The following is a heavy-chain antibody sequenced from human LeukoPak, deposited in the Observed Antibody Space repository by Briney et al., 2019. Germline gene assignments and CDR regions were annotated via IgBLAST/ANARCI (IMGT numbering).Heavy chain of an antibody. D-gene: IGHD3-10*01. J-gene: IGHJ3*02. CDR3: ARVLLWFGNDAFDI. CDR2: ISSRGTTT. CDR1: GFTFRDYY. V-gene: IGHV3-11*04. Sequence: GGSLRLSCLASGFTFRDYYTTWIRQAPGKGLEWISFISSRGTTTDYADSVKGRFTISRDNAKNSLYLQMNSLRAEDTAVYYCARVLLWFGNDAFDIWGQGTMVTVSS.